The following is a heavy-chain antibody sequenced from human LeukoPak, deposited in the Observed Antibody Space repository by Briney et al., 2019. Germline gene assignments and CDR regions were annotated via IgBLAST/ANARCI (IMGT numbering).Heavy chain of an antibody. J-gene: IGHJ6*02. CDR2: ISYDGSNK. D-gene: IGHD3-10*02. Sequence: PGGSLRLSCAASGFTFSSYAMHWVRQAPGKGLEWVAVISYDGSNKYYADSVKGRFPISRDNSKNTLYLQMNSLRADDTAVYYCARDLFGESLRYYYYYGMDVWGQGTTVTVSS. V-gene: IGHV3-30*04. CDR1: GFTFSSYA. CDR3: ARDLFGESLRYYYYYGMDV.